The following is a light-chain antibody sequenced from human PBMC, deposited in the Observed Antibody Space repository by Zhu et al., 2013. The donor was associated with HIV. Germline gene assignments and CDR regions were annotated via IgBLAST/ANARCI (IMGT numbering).Light chain of an antibody. CDR1: NSDVGVYNY. CDR2: EVS. CDR3: SSYTSSIFVV. J-gene: IGLJ2*01. V-gene: IGLV2-14*01. Sequence: QSALTQPASVAGSPGQSITISCTGTNSDVGVYNYVSWYQHHPGKAPKLMIYEVSYRPSGVSNRFSASKSGNTASLTISGLQAEDEADYYCSSYTSSIFVVFGGGTKVTVL.